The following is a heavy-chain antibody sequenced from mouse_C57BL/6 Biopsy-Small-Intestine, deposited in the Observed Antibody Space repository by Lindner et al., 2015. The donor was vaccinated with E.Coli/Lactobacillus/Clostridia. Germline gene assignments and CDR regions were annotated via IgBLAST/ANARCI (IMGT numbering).Heavy chain of an antibody. D-gene: IGHD2-3*01. J-gene: IGHJ1*03. CDR3: GRSGHGYFGYFDV. CDR1: GYAFSNSW. V-gene: IGHV1-82*01. Sequence: VQLQESGPELVKPGASVKISCKASGYAFSNSWMNWMIQRPGKGLEWIGRIYPGDGNTNYNEKFKGKATLTADKSSNTAYMQLNNLTSEDSAVYFCGRSGHGYFGYFDVWGTGTTVTVSS. CDR2: IYPGDGNT.